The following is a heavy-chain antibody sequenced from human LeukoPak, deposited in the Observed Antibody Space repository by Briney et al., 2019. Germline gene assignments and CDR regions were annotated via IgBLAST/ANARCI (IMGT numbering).Heavy chain of an antibody. CDR1: GGSISSYY. CDR2: IYYSGST. V-gene: IGHV4-59*01. Sequence: SETLSLTCTVSGGSISSYYWSWLRQPPGKGLEWIGYIYYSGSTNYNPSLKSRVTISVDTSKNQFSLKLSSVTAADTAVYYCARARPVRVTIFGVVPNFGYWGQGTLVTVSS. J-gene: IGHJ4*02. D-gene: IGHD3-3*01. CDR3: ARARPVRVTIFGVVPNFGY.